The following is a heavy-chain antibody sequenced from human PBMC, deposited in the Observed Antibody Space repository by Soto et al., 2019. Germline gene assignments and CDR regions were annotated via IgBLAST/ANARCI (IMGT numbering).Heavy chain of an antibody. CDR1: GYSXMKYG. CDR3: AREASVLIPAAQPSRFDS. J-gene: IGHJ4*02. CDR2: ISPYSGYT. Sequence: GXSXKVSFKGFGYSXMKYGIHWVRQAPGQGLEWVGWISPYSGYTHSAQKFHGRLTLTTDTAASTAYMELRILRYDDKYLYYCAREASVLIPAAQPSRFDSWGQGPLVTVS. D-gene: IGHD2-2*01. V-gene: IGHV1-18*01.